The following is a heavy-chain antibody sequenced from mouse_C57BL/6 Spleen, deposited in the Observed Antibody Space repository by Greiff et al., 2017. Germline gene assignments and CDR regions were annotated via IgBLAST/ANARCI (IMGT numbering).Heavy chain of an antibody. V-gene: IGHV1-52*01. CDR3: ARWEYGNYEGWFAY. CDR1: GYTFTSYW. D-gene: IGHD2-1*01. J-gene: IGHJ3*01. Sequence: VQLQQSGAELVRPGSSVKLSCKASGYTFTSYWMHWVKQRPIQGLEWIGNIDPSDSETHYNQKFKDKATLTVDKSSSTAYMQLSSLTSEDSAVYYCARWEYGNYEGWFAYWGQGTLVTVSA. CDR2: IDPSDSET.